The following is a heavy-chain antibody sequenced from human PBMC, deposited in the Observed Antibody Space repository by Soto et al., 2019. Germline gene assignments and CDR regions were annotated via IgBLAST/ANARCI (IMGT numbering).Heavy chain of an antibody. Sequence: GGSLRLSCAASGFTFSSYAMHWVRQAPGKGLEWVAVISYDGSSKYYADSVKGRFTISRDNSKNTLYLQMNSLRAEDTAVYYCARAIPPLWFGELSYGMDVWGQGTTVTVSS. CDR1: GFTFSSYA. CDR3: ARAIPPLWFGELSYGMDV. CDR2: ISYDGSSK. J-gene: IGHJ6*02. V-gene: IGHV3-30-3*01. D-gene: IGHD3-10*01.